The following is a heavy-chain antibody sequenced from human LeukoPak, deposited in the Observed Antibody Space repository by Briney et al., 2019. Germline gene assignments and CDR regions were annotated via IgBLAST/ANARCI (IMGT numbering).Heavy chain of an antibody. CDR1: GGSISSYY. CDR2: INHSGST. Sequence: SETLSLTCTVSGGSISSYYWSWIRQPPGKGPEWIGEINHSGSTNYNPSLKSRVTISVDTSKNQFSLKLSSVTAADTAVYYCAREAPLYYYDSSGYYDAFDIWGQGTMVTVSS. V-gene: IGHV4-34*01. CDR3: AREAPLYYYDSSGYYDAFDI. J-gene: IGHJ3*02. D-gene: IGHD3-22*01.